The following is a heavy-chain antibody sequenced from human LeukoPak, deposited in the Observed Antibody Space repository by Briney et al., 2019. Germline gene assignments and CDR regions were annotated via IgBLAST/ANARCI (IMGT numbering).Heavy chain of an antibody. CDR3: ARDQTVTTDYYYYGMDV. CDR2: IKQDGSEK. J-gene: IGHJ6*02. V-gene: IGHV3-7*01. Sequence: PGGSLRLSCAASGFTFSSYWMSWVRQAPGKGLEWVANIKQDGSEKYYVDSVKGRFTISRDNAKNSLYLQMNSLRAEDTAVYYCARDQTVTTDYYYYGMDVWGQGTTVTVSS. CDR1: GFTFSSYW. D-gene: IGHD4-17*01.